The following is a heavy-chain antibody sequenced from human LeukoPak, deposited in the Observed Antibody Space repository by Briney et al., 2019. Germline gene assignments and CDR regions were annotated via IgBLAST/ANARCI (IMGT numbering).Heavy chain of an antibody. Sequence: GGSLRLSCAASGFTFSSYSMNWVRQAPGKGLEWVSSISSSSSYIYYADSVKGRFTISRDNAKNSLYLQMNSLRAEDTAAYYCARGALRMVATGSDYWGQGTLVTVSS. J-gene: IGHJ4*02. CDR1: GFTFSSYS. V-gene: IGHV3-21*01. CDR3: ARGALRMVATGSDY. CDR2: ISSSSSYI. D-gene: IGHD5-12*01.